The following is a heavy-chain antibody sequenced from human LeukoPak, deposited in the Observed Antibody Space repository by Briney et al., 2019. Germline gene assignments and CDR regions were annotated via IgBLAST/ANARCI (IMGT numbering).Heavy chain of an antibody. CDR3: AKDATRGGTSYMDV. CDR2: IDQGGRVR. CDR1: GFSFSTYW. J-gene: IGHJ6*03. D-gene: IGHD1/OR15-1a*01. V-gene: IGHV3-7*03. Sequence: GGCLRLSCAASGFSFSTYWMRCVRQTPAKGLEFVANIDQGGRVRNYTDSLKGRCTISRDNSKNTLYLQMNSLRAEDTAVYYCAKDATRGGTSYMDVWGKGTTVTVSS.